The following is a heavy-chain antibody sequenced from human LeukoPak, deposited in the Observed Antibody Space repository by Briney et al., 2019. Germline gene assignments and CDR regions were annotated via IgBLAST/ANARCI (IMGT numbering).Heavy chain of an antibody. CDR1: GFTFSNYG. Sequence: GGSLRLSCAASGFTFSNYGMNWVRQAPGKGLEWVSSIGGSSNSMYYADSVKGRFTISRDNAKNSLYLQMNSLTAEDTAVYYCARDLLGSDYWGQGSLVTVSS. J-gene: IGHJ4*02. V-gene: IGHV3-21*06. CDR2: IGGSSNSM. CDR3: ARDLLGSDY. D-gene: IGHD2-8*02.